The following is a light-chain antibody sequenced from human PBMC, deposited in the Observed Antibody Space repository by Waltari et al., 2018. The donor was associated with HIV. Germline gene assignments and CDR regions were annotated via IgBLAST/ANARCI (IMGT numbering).Light chain of an antibody. Sequence: QSALTQPRSVSGSPGQSVTISCTGTSSDVGAYDYVSWYQQHPGQAPKLIIYDVSQRPSGGPDRFSGSKSGDTASLTISGLQGEDEAEYYCCSYAGAYTVILGGGTKLTVL. V-gene: IGLV2-11*01. CDR3: CSYAGAYTVI. J-gene: IGLJ2*01. CDR2: DVS. CDR1: SSDVGAYDY.